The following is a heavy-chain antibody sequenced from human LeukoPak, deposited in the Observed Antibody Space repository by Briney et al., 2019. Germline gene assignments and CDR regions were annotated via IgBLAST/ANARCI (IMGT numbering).Heavy chain of an antibody. CDR2: INPNSGGT. CDR1: GYTFSDYY. Sequence: ASVKVSCKTSGYTFSDYYIHWVRQAPGQGLEGMGWINPNSGGTNYAQKFQGRVTMTRDTSISTAYMELSRLRSDDTAVYYCARDPSYGLDYWGQGTLVTVSS. V-gene: IGHV1-2*02. J-gene: IGHJ4*02. D-gene: IGHD4-17*01. CDR3: ARDPSYGLDY.